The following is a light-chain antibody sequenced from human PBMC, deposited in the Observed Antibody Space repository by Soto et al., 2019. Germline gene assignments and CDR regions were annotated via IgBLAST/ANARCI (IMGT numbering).Light chain of an antibody. CDR2: AAS. J-gene: IGKJ4*01. Sequence: DIQMTQSPSSLSASVGDRVTITCRASQSISSYLNWYQQKPGKAPKLLIYAASSLQSGVPSRFSGSGSGTDFTLTISSLQPEDFATDYCQQSYSTPLTLGAGTKVDIK. CDR3: QQSYSTPLT. CDR1: QSISSY. V-gene: IGKV1-39*01.